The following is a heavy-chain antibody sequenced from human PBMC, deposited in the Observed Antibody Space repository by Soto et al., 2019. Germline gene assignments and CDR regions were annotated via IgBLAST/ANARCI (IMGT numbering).Heavy chain of an antibody. CDR1: GGSISSGGYY. J-gene: IGHJ5*02. V-gene: IGHV4-31*03. D-gene: IGHD2-2*01. Sequence: QVQLQESGPGLVKPSQTLSLTCTVSGGSISSGGYYWSWIRQHPGKGLEWIRYIYYSGSTNYNPSLKSRVTISVDTSKNQFSLKLSSVTAADTAVYYCARGYCSSTSCFDPWGQGTLVTVSS. CDR2: IYYSGST. CDR3: ARGYCSSTSCFDP.